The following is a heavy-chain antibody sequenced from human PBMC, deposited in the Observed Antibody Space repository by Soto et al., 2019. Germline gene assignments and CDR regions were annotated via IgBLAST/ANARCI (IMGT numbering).Heavy chain of an antibody. CDR3: AREGFDHRPDY. J-gene: IGHJ4*02. V-gene: IGHV4-4*02. CDR1: GDSISSPNW. CDR2: MFASGSS. Sequence: NPSETLSLTCAVSGDSISSPNWWSWYRQPPGKGLELVGEMFASGSSNYNPSLNGRVTMSLGTSKNHFSLRLTSLTAADTAIYYCAREGFDHRPDYWGQGIPVTVSS.